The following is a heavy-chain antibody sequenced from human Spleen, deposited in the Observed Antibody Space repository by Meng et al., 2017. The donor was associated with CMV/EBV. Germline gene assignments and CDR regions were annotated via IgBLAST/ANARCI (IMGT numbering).Heavy chain of an antibody. J-gene: IGHJ4*02. CDR2: ISAYNGNT. CDR3: ARGMGSCTSSSCYLAY. V-gene: IGHV1-18*01. Sequence: GYTLTGYGISWVRQAPGQGLEWMGWISAYNGNTNYVQKLQGRVTMTTDTPTSTAYMELRNLRSDDTAVYYCARGMGSCTSSSCYLAYWGQGTLVTVSS. D-gene: IGHD2-2*01. CDR1: GYTLTGYG.